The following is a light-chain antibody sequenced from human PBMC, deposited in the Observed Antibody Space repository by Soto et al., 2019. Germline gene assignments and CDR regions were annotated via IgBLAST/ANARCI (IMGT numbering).Light chain of an antibody. CDR3: SSYTSSSTRV. V-gene: IGLV2-14*03. CDR1: SSDVGAYDY. J-gene: IGLJ1*01. Sequence: QSVLTQPASVSGSPGQSITISCTGTSSDVGAYDYVSWYQQHPDKAPKLMIYEVSNRPSGVSNRFSDSKSVNTATLTISGLQAEDEADYYCSSYTSSSTRVFGTGTKLTVL. CDR2: EVS.